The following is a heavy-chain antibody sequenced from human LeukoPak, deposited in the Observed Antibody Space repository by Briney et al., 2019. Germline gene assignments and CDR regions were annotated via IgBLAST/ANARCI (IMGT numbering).Heavy chain of an antibody. CDR2: VYYTGAM. D-gene: IGHD2-21*01. Sequence: SETLSLTCTVSGGSVGSSSYFWGWLRQPPGKGPEWIGSVYYTGAMYYNPSLKSRVSISVDTSKNQFTLRLTSVTAADTALYYCASRIVISPTAIETWFDYWGQGTLVTVSS. CDR3: ASRIVISPTAIETWFDY. J-gene: IGHJ4*02. CDR1: GGSVGSSSYF. V-gene: IGHV4-39*06.